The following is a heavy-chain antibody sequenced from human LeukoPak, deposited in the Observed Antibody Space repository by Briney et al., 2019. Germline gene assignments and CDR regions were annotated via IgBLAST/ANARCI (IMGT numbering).Heavy chain of an antibody. V-gene: IGHV3-23*01. D-gene: IGHD3-10*01. J-gene: IGHJ4*02. CDR3: ARGGVDHYGSGTYYLMYYFDH. CDR1: GFTSSSYA. Sequence: PGGSLRLSCAASGFTSSSYAMSWVRQAPGKGLEWVSAISGSGGSTYYADSVKGRFTISRDNSKNTLYLQMNSVRAEDTAVYFCARGGVDHYGSGTYYLMYYFDHWGQGALVTVSS. CDR2: ISGSGGST.